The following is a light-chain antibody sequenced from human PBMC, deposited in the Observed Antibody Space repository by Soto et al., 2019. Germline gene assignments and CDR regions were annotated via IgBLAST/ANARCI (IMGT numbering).Light chain of an antibody. CDR1: SSDVGDFNY. CDR3: GSYSSSTTHVV. J-gene: IGLJ2*01. CDR2: DVT. V-gene: IGLV2-14*03. Sequence: QSALTQPASVSGSPGRSVTISCTGTSSDVGDFNYVSWYQHLPGRAPKLIIYDVTNRPSGISYRFSASKSGRTASLTISGTLAEDVAYNYCGSYSSSTTHVVFGRGTKLTVL.